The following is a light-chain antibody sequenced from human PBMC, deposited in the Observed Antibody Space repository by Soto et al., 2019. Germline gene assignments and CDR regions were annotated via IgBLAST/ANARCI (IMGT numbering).Light chain of an antibody. CDR2: DVS. Sequence: QSALTQPRSVSGSPGQSVTISCTGTSSDVGGYNYVSWYQQHPGKAPKLMIYDVSKRPSGVPDRFSGSKSGNTASLTISGLQAEDEADYYCCSYAGSHYVFGTGTKAPS. CDR1: SSDVGGYNY. V-gene: IGLV2-11*01. CDR3: CSYAGSHYV. J-gene: IGLJ1*01.